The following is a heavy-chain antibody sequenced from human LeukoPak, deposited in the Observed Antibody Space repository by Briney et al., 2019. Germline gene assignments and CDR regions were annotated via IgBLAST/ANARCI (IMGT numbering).Heavy chain of an antibody. CDR2: ISYDGSNK. V-gene: IGHV3-30*18. CDR3: AKDGGYYFDS. D-gene: IGHD3-16*01. J-gene: IGHJ4*02. Sequence: GGSLRLSCAASGFTVSSNYMSWVRRAPGKGLEWVVVISYDGSNKYYADSVKGRFTISRDNSKNTLYLQMNSLRAEDTALYYCAKDGGYYFDSWGQGTLVTVSS. CDR1: GFTVSSNY.